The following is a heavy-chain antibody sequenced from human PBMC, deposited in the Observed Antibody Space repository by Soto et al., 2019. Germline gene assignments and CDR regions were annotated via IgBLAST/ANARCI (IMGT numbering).Heavy chain of an antibody. V-gene: IGHV3-23*01. CDR1: GFTFSSYG. Sequence: GGSLRLSCAASGFTFSSYGMGWVRQAPGKGLEWVSGITGSGGGTYGADSVKGRFTISRDNSKNTLYLQMNSLRAEDTAVYYCAKDRPSGSRPYYYGMDVWGQGTTVTVSS. CDR2: ITGSGGGT. D-gene: IGHD1-26*01. CDR3: AKDRPSGSRPYYYGMDV. J-gene: IGHJ6*02.